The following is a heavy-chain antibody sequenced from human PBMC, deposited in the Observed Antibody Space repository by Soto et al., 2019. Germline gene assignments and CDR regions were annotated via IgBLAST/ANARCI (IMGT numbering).Heavy chain of an antibody. CDR1: GYSFHNSG. J-gene: IGHJ5*01. Sequence: QVQLVQSGPELKKPGASVKVSCKTFGYSFHNSGISWVRQAPGQGLEWMGWISVFNGYAHYAQKFQGRVIMTAATYLNTAYMETRGLMSDETAMCYSSKNGTTWFASWGQGSAVTVSS. V-gene: IGHV1-18*01. CDR2: ISVFNGYA. CDR3: SKNGTTWFAS. D-gene: IGHD1-1*01.